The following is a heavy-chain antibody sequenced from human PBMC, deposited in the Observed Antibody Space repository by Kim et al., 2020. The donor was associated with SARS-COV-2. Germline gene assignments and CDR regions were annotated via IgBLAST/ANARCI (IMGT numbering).Heavy chain of an antibody. CDR3: AREGAVNYGMAV. Sequence: GGSLRLSCAASGFTFSNYNMNWVRQAPGKGLEWVSSISSSSSYIYYADSVKGRFTISRDNAKNSLYLQMNSLRAEDTAVYFCAREGAVNYGMAVWGQGTTVTVSS. CDR2: ISSSSSYI. D-gene: IGHD4-17*01. CDR1: GFTFSNYN. V-gene: IGHV3-21*01. J-gene: IGHJ6*02.